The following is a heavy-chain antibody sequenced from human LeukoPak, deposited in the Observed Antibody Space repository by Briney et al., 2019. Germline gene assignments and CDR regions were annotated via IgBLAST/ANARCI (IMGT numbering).Heavy chain of an antibody. D-gene: IGHD1/OR15-1a*01. Sequence: PGGSLRLSCAVSGFTFSSYWMSWVRQAPGKGLEWVANIRQDGSVQNYVDSVKGRFTISRDNPKNSVYLQMSSLRAEDTAVYYYLVTTRSRGFDYWGQGTLVTVSS. CDR3: LVTTRSRGFDY. J-gene: IGHJ4*02. V-gene: IGHV3-7*01. CDR2: IRQDGSVQ. CDR1: GFTFSSYW.